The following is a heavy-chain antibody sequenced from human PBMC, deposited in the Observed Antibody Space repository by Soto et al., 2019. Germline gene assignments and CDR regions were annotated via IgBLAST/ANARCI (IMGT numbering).Heavy chain of an antibody. J-gene: IGHJ4*02. V-gene: IGHV3-23*01. CDR2: ISGSGGST. Sequence: PGGSLRLSCAASGFTFSSYAMSWVRQAPGKGLEWVSAISGSGGSTYYADSVKGRFTISRDNSKNTLYLQMNGLRAEDTAVYYCAKALNYDILTGFSSSAYWGQGTPDTGSS. D-gene: IGHD3-9*01. CDR1: GFTFSSYA. CDR3: AKALNYDILTGFSSSAY.